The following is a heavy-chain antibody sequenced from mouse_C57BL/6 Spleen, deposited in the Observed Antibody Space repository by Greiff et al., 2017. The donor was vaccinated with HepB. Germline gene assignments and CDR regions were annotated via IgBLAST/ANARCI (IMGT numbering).Heavy chain of an antibody. CDR2: INPYNGGT. CDR1: GYTFTDYY. V-gene: IGHV1-19*01. J-gene: IGHJ1*03. Sequence: EVQLQQSGPVLVKPGASVKMSCKASGYTFTDYYMNWVKQSHGKSLEWIGVINPYNGGTSYHQKFKGKATLTVDKSSSTAYMELNSLTSEDSAVYYCAKGEITTVVAPHWYLDVWGTGTTVTVSS. D-gene: IGHD1-1*01. CDR3: AKGEITTVVAPHWYLDV.